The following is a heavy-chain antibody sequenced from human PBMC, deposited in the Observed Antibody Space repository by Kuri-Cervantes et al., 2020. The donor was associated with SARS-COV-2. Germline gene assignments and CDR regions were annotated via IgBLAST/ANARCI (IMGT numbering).Heavy chain of an antibody. Sequence: GGSLRLSCAASGFTFSSYAMSWVHQAPGKGLEWVSAISGSGGSTYYADSVKGRFTISRDNSKNTLYLQMNSLRAEDTAVYYCAKGIAVATGYFDYWGQGTLVTVSS. CDR2: ISGSGGST. V-gene: IGHV3-23*01. J-gene: IGHJ4*02. D-gene: IGHD6-19*01. CDR3: AKGIAVATGYFDY. CDR1: GFTFSSYA.